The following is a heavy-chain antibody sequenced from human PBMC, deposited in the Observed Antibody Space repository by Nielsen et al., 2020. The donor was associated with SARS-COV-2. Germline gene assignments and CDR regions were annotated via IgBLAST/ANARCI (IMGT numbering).Heavy chain of an antibody. J-gene: IGHJ6*02. CDR3: GRESSGYDHYNYGMDV. V-gene: IGHV4-31*03. CDR2: IYFSGRT. D-gene: IGHD5-12*01. CDR1: GGSISSGGYY. Sequence: LRLSCTVSGGSISSGGYYWSWIRHHPGKGLEWIGYIYFSGRTCYNPSLKSRVTISVDTSKNQFSLSLRFVTAADTAVYYCGRESSGYDHYNYGMDVWGQGTTVTVSS.